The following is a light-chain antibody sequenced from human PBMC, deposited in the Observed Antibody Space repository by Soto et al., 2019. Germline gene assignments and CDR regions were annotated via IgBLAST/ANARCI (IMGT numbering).Light chain of an antibody. CDR3: QQYGSSPFT. CDR1: QSVTINY. CDR2: GVS. V-gene: IGKV3-20*01. Sequence: ENVLTQSPGTLSLSPGERATLSCRASQSVTINYLAWYQQKPGQAPRLLIYGVSTRATGIPDRFSGSGSGTAFPLTISRLEPEDFAVYYCQQYGSSPFTFGPGTKVDIK. J-gene: IGKJ3*01.